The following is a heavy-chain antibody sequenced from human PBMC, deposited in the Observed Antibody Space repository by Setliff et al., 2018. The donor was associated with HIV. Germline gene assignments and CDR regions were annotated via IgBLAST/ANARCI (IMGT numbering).Heavy chain of an antibody. CDR1: GDSISSYY. V-gene: IGHV4-4*08. CDR3: ARGMIWGAYYYYMDV. J-gene: IGHJ6*03. Sequence: SETLSLTCTVSGDSISSYYWTWIRQPPGKGLEWIGYIFISGITNYNPSLKSRVTISVDSSKNQFSLHLSSVTAADTAVYYCARGMIWGAYYYYMDVWGTGTTVTVSS. CDR2: IFISGIT. D-gene: IGHD3-16*01.